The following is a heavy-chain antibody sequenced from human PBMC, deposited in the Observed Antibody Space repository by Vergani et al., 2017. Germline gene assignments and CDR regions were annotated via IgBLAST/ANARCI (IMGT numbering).Heavy chain of an antibody. V-gene: IGHV5-51*01. J-gene: IGHJ3*02. Sequence: EVQLVQSGAEVKKPGESLKISCKGSGYSFTSYWIGWVRQMPGKGLEWMVSIYPGDSDTRYSPSFQGQVTISADKSISTAYLQWSSLKASDPAMYYCARQPAVAGRGDAFDIWGQGTMVTVSS. CDR3: ARQPAVAGRGDAFDI. CDR2: IYPGDSDT. D-gene: IGHD6-19*01. CDR1: GYSFTSYW.